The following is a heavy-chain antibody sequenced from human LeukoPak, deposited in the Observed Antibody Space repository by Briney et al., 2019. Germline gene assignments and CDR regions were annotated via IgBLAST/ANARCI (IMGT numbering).Heavy chain of an antibody. CDR1: GYTFTGYY. Sequence: ASVKVSCKASGYTFTGYYMHWVRQAPGQGLEWMGWINPNSGGTNYAQKFQGRVTMTRDTSISTAYMELSRLRSDDTAVYYCARDRDSMIVVVEIDYWGQGTLVTVSS. CDR3: ARDRDSMIVVVEIDY. J-gene: IGHJ4*02. CDR2: INPNSGGT. V-gene: IGHV1-2*02. D-gene: IGHD3-22*01.